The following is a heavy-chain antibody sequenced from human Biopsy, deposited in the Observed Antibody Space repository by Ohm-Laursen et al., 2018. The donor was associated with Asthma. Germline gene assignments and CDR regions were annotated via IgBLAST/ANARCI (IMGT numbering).Heavy chain of an antibody. CDR2: ISFDGSNE. V-gene: IGHV3-30*03. J-gene: IGHJ4*02. CDR1: GFSFSNFG. D-gene: IGHD6-19*01. Sequence: SLRLSCAASGFSFSNFGMHWVRQAPGKGLEWVAVISFDGSNEDYADSVKGRFTISRDNSKNTLSLQMNSLTAEETAVYYCARDSYSSGLYDDFESWGQGTLVTVSS. CDR3: ARDSYSSGLYDDFES.